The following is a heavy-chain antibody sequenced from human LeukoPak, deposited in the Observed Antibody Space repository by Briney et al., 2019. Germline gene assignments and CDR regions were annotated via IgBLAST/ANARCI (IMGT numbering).Heavy chain of an antibody. CDR1: EFTFSSYS. D-gene: IGHD1-7*01. CDR2: ISSDGSTI. V-gene: IGHV3-48*04. J-gene: IGHJ6*03. CDR3: ARGDNWNSYYYYMDV. Sequence: GGSLRPSCAASEFTFSSYSMNWVRQAPGKGLEWVSYISSDGSTIYYADSVKGRLTISRDNAKNSLYLQMNSLRAEDTAVYYCARGDNWNSYYYYMDVWGKGTTVTVSS.